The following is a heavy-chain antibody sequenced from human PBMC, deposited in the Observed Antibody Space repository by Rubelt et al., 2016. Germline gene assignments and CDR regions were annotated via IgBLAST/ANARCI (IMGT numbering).Heavy chain of an antibody. CDR2: SYYSGCP. J-gene: IGHJ5*02. D-gene: IGHD2-15*01. CDR1: GGSISSSSYY. CDR3: ASLDVVVVVAAGNWFDP. V-gene: IGHV4-39*07. Sequence: QVQLQESGPGLVKPSETLSLTCTVSGGSISSSSYYWCWIRQPPGKGLEWIGSSYYSGCPYYNPLLKSRVTISVDTSKNQFSRQRSTVVAAWTAGYYCASLDVVVVVAAGNWFDPWGQGTLVTVSS.